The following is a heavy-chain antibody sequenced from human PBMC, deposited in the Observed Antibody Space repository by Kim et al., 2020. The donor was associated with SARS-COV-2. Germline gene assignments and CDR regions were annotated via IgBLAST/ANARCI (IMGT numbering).Heavy chain of an antibody. CDR3: AKESRELIWFGEGWFDP. J-gene: IGHJ5*02. V-gene: IGHV3-23*01. Sequence: VKGRYTISRDNSKNTLYRQMNSLRAEDTAVYYCAKESRELIWFGEGWFDPWGQGTLVTVSS. D-gene: IGHD3-10*01.